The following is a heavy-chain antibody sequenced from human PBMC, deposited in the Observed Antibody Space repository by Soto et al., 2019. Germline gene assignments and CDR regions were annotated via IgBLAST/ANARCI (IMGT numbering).Heavy chain of an antibody. J-gene: IGHJ5*02. Sequence: SETLSLTCTVSGGSISSYYWSWIRQPPGKGLEWIGYIYYSGSTNYNLSLKSRVTISVDTSKNQFSLKLTSVTAADTAVYYCARHVGVKVWFDPWGQGTLVTVSS. CDR2: IYYSGST. CDR1: GGSISSYY. D-gene: IGHD3-16*02. V-gene: IGHV4-59*08. CDR3: ARHVGVKVWFDP.